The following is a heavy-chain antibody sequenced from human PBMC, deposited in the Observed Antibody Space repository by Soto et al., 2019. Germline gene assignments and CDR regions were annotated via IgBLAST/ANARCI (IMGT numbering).Heavy chain of an antibody. CDR3: ARSQGSSTSLEIYYYYYYGMDV. CDR1: GGTFCSYA. J-gene: IGHJ6*02. CDR2: IIPIPGTA. D-gene: IGHD2-2*01. V-gene: IGHV1-69*01. Sequence: QVQLVQSGAEVKKPGASVKVSCKASGGTFCSYAISWVRQAPGQGLEWMGGIIPIPGTANYAQKFQGRVPIAADEPTSTAYMELSSLRSEETAVYYCARSQGSSTSLEIYYYYYYGMDVWGQGTTVNVSS.